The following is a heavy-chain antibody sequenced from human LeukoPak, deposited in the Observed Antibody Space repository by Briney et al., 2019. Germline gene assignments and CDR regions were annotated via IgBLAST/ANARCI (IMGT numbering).Heavy chain of an antibody. J-gene: IGHJ4*02. V-gene: IGHV3-48*02. CDR3: ARGVHRDISGWHFDF. D-gene: IGHD6-19*01. CDR2: ISSSSSAM. CDR1: GFSLIDYN. Sequence: PGGSLRLSCAASGFSLIDYNMNWVRQAPGKGLEWVSYISSSSSAMNYADSVRGRFTISRDNAKNSLYLQMKSLREEDTAVYFCARGVHRDISGWHFDFWGQGTLVTVYS.